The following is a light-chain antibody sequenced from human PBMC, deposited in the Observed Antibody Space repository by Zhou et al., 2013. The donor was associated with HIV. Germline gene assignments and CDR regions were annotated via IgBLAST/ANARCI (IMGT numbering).Light chain of an antibody. J-gene: IGKJ4*01. V-gene: IGKV3-20*01. CDR1: QSVSSSY. Sequence: EIVLTQSPGTLSLSPGERATLSCRASQSVSSSYLAWYQQKPGQAPRLLIYGASSRATGIPDRFSGSGSGTDFTLTISSLQPDDSATYYCQQLNSYPLTFGGGTKVEIK. CDR2: GAS. CDR3: QQLNSYPLT.